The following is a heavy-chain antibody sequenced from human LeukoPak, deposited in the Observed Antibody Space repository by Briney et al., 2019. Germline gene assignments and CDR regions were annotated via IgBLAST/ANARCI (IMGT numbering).Heavy chain of an antibody. D-gene: IGHD3-16*01. V-gene: IGHV3-21*01. CDR3: ERWGEGREGASDV. J-gene: IGHJ3*01. CDR2: ISSSSSYI. Sequence: PGGSLSLSCAPSGSTVGTQIMNWVRQAPGKGLEWVSSISSSSSYIYYADSVKGRFTISRDNAKNSLYLQMNSLRAEDTALYYCERWGEGREGASDVWGEASMATVSS. CDR1: GSTVGTQI.